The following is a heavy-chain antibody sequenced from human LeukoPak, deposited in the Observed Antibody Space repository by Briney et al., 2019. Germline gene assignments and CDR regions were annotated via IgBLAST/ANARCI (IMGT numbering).Heavy chain of an antibody. Sequence: RGSLRLSCAASGFTFSSYEMNWVRQAPGKGLEWVSYTGSSGSTIYYADSVKGRFTISRDNAKNSLYLQMNSLRAEDTAVYYCARGIAVAGRDYYYGMDVWGQGTTVTVSS. V-gene: IGHV3-48*03. CDR3: ARGIAVAGRDYYYGMDV. J-gene: IGHJ6*02. CDR1: GFTFSSYE. CDR2: TGSSGSTI. D-gene: IGHD6-19*01.